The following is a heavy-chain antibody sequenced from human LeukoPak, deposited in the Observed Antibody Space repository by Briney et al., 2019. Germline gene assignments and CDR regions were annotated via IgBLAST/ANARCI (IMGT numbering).Heavy chain of an antibody. Sequence: PSQTLSLTSAVYAGSISSYHWSWIRQPAGTGLEWIGRIYASGSTTYNPSLESRVTMSLDTSKNQFSLKLTSVTAADTAVYYCASVDGGTDYWGQGTLVTVSS. V-gene: IGHV4-59*10. D-gene: IGHD1-1*01. CDR3: ASVDGGTDY. J-gene: IGHJ4*02. CDR2: IYASGST. CDR1: AGSISSYH.